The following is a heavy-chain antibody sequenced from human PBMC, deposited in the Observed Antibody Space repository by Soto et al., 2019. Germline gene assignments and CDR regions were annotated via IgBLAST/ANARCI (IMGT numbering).Heavy chain of an antibody. Sequence: QVQLQESGPGLVKPSQTLSLTCTVSGGSISSGDYYWSWIRQPPGKGLEWIGYIYYSGSTYYNPSLKSRVTISVDTSKNQFSLKLSSVTAADTAVYYCARNSWENYYDSSGYYYFDYWGRGTLVTVSS. J-gene: IGHJ4*02. CDR2: IYYSGST. CDR3: ARNSWENYYDSSGYYYFDY. V-gene: IGHV4-30-4*01. CDR1: GGSISSGDYY. D-gene: IGHD3-22*01.